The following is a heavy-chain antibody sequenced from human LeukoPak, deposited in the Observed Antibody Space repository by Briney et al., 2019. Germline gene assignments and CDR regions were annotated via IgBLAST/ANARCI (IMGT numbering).Heavy chain of an antibody. V-gene: IGHV1-24*01. D-gene: IGHD6-6*01. CDR3: ATPRSIAAPTAGFDY. J-gene: IGHJ4*02. CDR2: FDCEDRDT. Sequence: GASVKVSCKVCGYTLTELSIYWVRPAPGEGLEWMGSFDCEDRDTIYAPKFQDRVTMTVDTSTDTAYMELNSLRSEDTAVYYCATPRSIAAPTAGFDYWGQGTLVTVSS. CDR1: GYTLTELS.